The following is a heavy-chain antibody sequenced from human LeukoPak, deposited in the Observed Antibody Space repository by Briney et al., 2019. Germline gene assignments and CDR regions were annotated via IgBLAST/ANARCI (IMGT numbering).Heavy chain of an antibody. D-gene: IGHD2-15*01. CDR2: IRSDSSND. CDR1: GFTFRSYG. CDR3: AKVMPPGRIRFYSYYMDV. Sequence: GGSLRLSCVMSGFTFRSYGMHWVRQAPGKGLEWVTLIRSDSSNDYYADSVKGRFTIGRDDSKNTLYLQMNGLRVEDTAVYYCAKVMPPGRIRFYSYYMDVWGKGTTVTVS. V-gene: IGHV3-30*02. J-gene: IGHJ6*03.